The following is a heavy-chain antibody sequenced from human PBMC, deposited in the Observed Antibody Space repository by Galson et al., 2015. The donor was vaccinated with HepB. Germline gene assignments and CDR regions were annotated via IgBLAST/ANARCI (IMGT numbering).Heavy chain of an antibody. J-gene: IGHJ3*02. V-gene: IGHV6-1*01. CDR1: GDSVSSNSAA. D-gene: IGHD6-13*01. CDR3: ARFIAAWMRNDAFDI. CDR2: TYYRSKWYN. Sequence: CAISGDSVSSNSAAWNWIRQSPSRGLGWLGRTYYRSKWYNDYAVSVKSRITINPDTSKNQFSLQLNSVTPEDTAVYYCARFIAAWMRNDAFDIWGQGTMVTVSS.